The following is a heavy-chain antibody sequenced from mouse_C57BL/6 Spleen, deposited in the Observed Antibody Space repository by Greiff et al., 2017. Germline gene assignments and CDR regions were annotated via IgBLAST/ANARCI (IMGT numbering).Heavy chain of an antibody. D-gene: IGHD2-5*01. J-gene: IGHJ2*01. V-gene: IGHV5-6*01. CDR2: ISSGGSYT. CDR3: ARRGYSNSGCFDY. Sequence: EVQGVESGGDLVKPGGSLKLSCAASGFTFSSYGMSWVRQTPDKRLEWVATISSGGSYTYYPDSVKGRFTISRDNAKNTLYLQMSSLKSEDTAMYYCARRGYSNSGCFDYWGQGTTLTVSS. CDR1: GFTFSSYG.